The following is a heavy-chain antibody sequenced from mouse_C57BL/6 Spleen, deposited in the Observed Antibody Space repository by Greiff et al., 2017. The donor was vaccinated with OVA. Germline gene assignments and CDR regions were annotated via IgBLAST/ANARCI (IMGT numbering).Heavy chain of an antibody. J-gene: IGHJ1*03. CDR2: IYPRDGST. CDR3: ARDGSSFYWYFDV. V-gene: IGHV1-78*01. CDR1: GYTFTDHT. Sequence: QVQLQQSDAELVQPGPSVTISCKVSGYTFTDHTIHWMKQRPEQGLAWIGYIYPRDGSTNYNAMFSGKATLTADKSSSTAYIQLNSLTSEDSEVYICARDGSSFYWYFDVWGTGTTVTVSS. D-gene: IGHD1-1*01.